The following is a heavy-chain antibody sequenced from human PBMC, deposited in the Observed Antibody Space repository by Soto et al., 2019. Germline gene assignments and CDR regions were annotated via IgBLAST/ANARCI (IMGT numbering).Heavy chain of an antibody. CDR2: INPSDGST. CDR3: SRVGETSSLNWFDP. J-gene: IGHJ5*02. V-gene: IGHV1-46*03. D-gene: IGHD3-16*01. CDR1: GYSFTNHY. Sequence: QVQLVQSGAEVKKAGASVKVSCEATGYSFTNHYMHWVRQAAGHGLEWMGVINPSDGSTTHAQNFRGRVTLTMDTCTSTVYMGLSSLRSEDTAVYYCSRVGETSSLNWFDPWGQGTLVSVSS.